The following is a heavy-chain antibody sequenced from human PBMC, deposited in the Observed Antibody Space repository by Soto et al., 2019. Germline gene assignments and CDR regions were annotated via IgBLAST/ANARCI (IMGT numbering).Heavy chain of an antibody. CDR2: ISSSSSYI. D-gene: IGHD4-17*01. Sequence: EVQLVESGGGLVKPGGSLRLSCAASGFTFSSYSMNWVRQAPGKGLEWVSSISSSSSYIYYADSVKGRFTISRDNAKNYLYLQMNSLRAEDTAVYYCAGGPDYGDYVGYYYYMDVWGKGTTVTVSS. CDR1: GFTFSSYS. J-gene: IGHJ6*03. CDR3: AGGPDYGDYVGYYYYMDV. V-gene: IGHV3-21*01.